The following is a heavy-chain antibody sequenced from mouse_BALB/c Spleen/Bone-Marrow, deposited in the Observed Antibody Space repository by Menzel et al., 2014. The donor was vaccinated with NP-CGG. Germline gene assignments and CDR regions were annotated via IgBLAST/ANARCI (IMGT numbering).Heavy chain of an antibody. Sequence: QVQLQQSAAELVRPGTSVKASCKASGYAFTIYLIEWIKQRPGQGLEWIGVINPGSGGSNYNEKFKGKATLTADKSSSTAYMQLSNLTSDDSAVYCCARLGRNYFDNWGQGTTLTISS. CDR2: INPGSGGS. J-gene: IGHJ2*01. CDR3: ARLGRNYFDN. CDR1: GYAFTIYL. V-gene: IGHV1-54*01. D-gene: IGHD4-1*01.